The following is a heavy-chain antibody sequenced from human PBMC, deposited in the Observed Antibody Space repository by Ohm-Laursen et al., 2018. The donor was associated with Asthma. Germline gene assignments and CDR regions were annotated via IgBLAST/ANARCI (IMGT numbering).Heavy chain of an antibody. J-gene: IGHJ4*02. D-gene: IGHD6-6*01. CDR2: IYYSGST. Sequence: TPSLTCTVSGGSISSGGYYWSWIRQHPGKGLEWIGYIYYSGSTYYNPSLKSRVTISVDTSKNQFSLKLSSVTAADTAVYYCARALVSNPTFDYWGQGTLVTVSS. V-gene: IGHV4-31*03. CDR3: ARALVSNPTFDY. CDR1: GGSISSGGYY.